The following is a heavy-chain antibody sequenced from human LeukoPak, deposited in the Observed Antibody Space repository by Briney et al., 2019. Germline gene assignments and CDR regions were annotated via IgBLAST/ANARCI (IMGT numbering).Heavy chain of an antibody. CDR1: GGSISSGGYY. CDR3: ARYGYSYGYEHWFDP. Sequence: KASETVSPTGTVSGGSISSGGYYWSGIREHPGKGLEWIGYIYDSESTYYNPSLKSRVSISVDTSKNQLSLKPSSVTAADTAVYYCARYGYSYGYEHWFDPWGQGTLVTVSS. CDR2: IYDSEST. J-gene: IGHJ5*02. D-gene: IGHD5-18*01. V-gene: IGHV4-31*03.